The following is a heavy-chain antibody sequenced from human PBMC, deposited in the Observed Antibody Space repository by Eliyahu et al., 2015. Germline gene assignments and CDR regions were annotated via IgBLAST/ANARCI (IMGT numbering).Heavy chain of an antibody. CDR2: INHSGST. CDR1: GGSFSGYY. V-gene: IGHV4-34*01. Sequence: QVQLQQWGAGLLKPSETLSLTCAVYGGSFSGYYWSWIRQPPRKGLEWIGEINHSGSTNYNPSLKSRVTISVDTSKNQFSLKLSSVTAADTAVYYCARGHYSGSYYVLDYWGQGTLVTVSS. D-gene: IGHD1-26*01. J-gene: IGHJ4*02. CDR3: ARGHYSGSYYVLDY.